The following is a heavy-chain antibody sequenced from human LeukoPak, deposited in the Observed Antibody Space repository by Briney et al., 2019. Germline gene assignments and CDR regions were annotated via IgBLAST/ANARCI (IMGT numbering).Heavy chain of an antibody. Sequence: SVKVSCKASGGTFSSYVISWVRQAPGQGLEWMGRIIPILGIANYAQKFQGRVTITADKSTSTAYMELSSLRSEDTAVYYCARELSTVVTPFDYWGQGTLVTVSS. J-gene: IGHJ4*02. D-gene: IGHD4-23*01. CDR1: GGTFSSYV. CDR2: IIPILGIA. CDR3: ARELSTVVTPFDY. V-gene: IGHV1-69*04.